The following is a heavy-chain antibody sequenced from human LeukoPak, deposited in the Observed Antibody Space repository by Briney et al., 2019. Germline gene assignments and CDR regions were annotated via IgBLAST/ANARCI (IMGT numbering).Heavy chain of an antibody. Sequence: PGGALRLSCAASGFTFSSHAMSWVRQAPGRGLWWVSSIDISGSNAYYADSVKGRFTISRDNSKNTLYLQMDSLRAEDSAIYYCAKELRPNDYWGQGTLVTVSS. D-gene: IGHD4-17*01. CDR1: GFTFSSHA. V-gene: IGHV3-23*01. CDR3: AKELRPNDY. CDR2: IDISGSNA. J-gene: IGHJ4*02.